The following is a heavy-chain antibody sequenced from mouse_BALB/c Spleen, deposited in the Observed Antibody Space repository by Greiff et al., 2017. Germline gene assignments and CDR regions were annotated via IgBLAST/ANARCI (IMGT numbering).Heavy chain of an antibody. J-gene: IGHJ3*01. CDR1: GYAFTNYL. CDR3: ARSGTGKCAY. D-gene: IGHD1-3*01. CDR2: INPGSGGT. V-gene: IGHV1-54*01. Sequence: QVQLQQSGAELVRPGTSVKVSCKASGYAFTNYLIEWVKQRPGQGLEWIGVINPGSGGTNYNEKFKGKATLTADKSSSTAYMQLSSLTSDDSAVYFCARSGTGKCAYWGQGTLVTVSA.